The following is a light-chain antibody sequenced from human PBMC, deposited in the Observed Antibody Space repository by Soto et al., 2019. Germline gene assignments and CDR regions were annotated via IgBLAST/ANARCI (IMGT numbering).Light chain of an antibody. CDR2: DAS. CDR1: QSVSSY. CDR3: QQYGSSPFN. V-gene: IGKV3-20*01. Sequence: EIVLTQSPATLSLSPGERATLSCRASQSVSSYLAWYQQKPGQAPRLLIYDASNRATGIPARFSGSGSGTDFTLTMSRLEPEDFAVYYCQQYGSSPFNVGPGTRVEIK. J-gene: IGKJ5*01.